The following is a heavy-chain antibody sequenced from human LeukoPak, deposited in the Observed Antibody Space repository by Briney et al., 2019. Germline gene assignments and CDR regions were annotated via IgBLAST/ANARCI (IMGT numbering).Heavy chain of an antibody. J-gene: IGHJ5*02. CDR1: GGSVSGGSSY. V-gene: IGHV4-61*01. CDR3: ARVRYTRFDP. CDR2: IYYSGST. Sequence: SETLSLTCTVSGGSVSGGSSYWSWIRQPPGKGLEWIGYIYYSGSTNYNPSLRSRVTISVDTSKNQFSLKLSSVTAADTAVYYCARVRYTRFDPWGQGTLVTVSS. D-gene: IGHD1-14*01.